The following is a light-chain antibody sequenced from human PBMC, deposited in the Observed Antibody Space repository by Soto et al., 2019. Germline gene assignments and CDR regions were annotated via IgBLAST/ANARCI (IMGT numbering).Light chain of an antibody. CDR1: QTISSW. CDR2: KXS. J-gene: IGKJ1*01. V-gene: IGKV1-5*03. Sequence: DIQMTQSPSTLSGSVGDRVTITCRASQTISSWLAWYQQKPGKAPKLLXYKXSTLKSGVPSRFSGSGSGTEFTLTISSLQPDDFATYYCQHYNSYLEAFGQGTKADIK. CDR3: QHYNSYLEA.